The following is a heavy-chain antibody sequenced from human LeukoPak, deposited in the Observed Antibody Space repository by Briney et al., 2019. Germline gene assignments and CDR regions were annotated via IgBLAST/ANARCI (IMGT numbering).Heavy chain of an antibody. CDR2: IYPGDSDT. CDR3: ASQALYCSSTSCPVYFQH. V-gene: IGHV5-51*01. CDR1: GYSFTSYW. D-gene: IGHD2-2*01. Sequence: GESLKISCKGSGYSFTSYWIGWVRQKPGKGLEWMGIIYPGDSDTRYSPSFQGQVTISADKSISTAYLQWSSLKASDTAMYYCASQALYCSSTSCPVYFQHWGQGTLVTVSS. J-gene: IGHJ1*01.